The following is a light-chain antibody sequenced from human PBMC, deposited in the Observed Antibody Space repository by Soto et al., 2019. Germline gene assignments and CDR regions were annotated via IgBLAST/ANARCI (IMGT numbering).Light chain of an antibody. Sequence: AIRMTQSPSSFSASTGDRVTITCRASQGIRSYLAWYPPTQGKAPKLXIYAASTLQSGVPSRFSGSGAGTDCTRPISSLQPEDVETDYCQQLNSYTLTFGGGTKVDIK. CDR3: QQLNSYTLT. J-gene: IGKJ4*01. V-gene: IGKV1-8*01. CDR2: AAS. CDR1: QGIRSY.